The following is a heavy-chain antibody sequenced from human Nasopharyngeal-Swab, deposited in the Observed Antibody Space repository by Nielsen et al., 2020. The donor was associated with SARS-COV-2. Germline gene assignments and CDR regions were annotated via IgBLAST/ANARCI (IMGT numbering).Heavy chain of an antibody. CDR3: TRLDVAAAGTLDHY. CDR1: GFTFSGSA. D-gene: IGHD6-13*01. CDR2: IRSKANSYAT. J-gene: IGHJ4*02. V-gene: IGHV3-73*01. Sequence: GESLKISCAASGFTFSGSAMHWVRQASGKGLEWVGRIRSKANSYATAYAASVKGRLTISRDDSKNTAYLQMNSLKTEDTAVYYCTRLDVAAAGTLDHYWGQGALVTVSS.